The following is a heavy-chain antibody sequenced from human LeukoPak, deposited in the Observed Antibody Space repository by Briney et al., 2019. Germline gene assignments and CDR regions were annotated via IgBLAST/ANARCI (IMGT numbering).Heavy chain of an antibody. CDR2: IGAGGSKT. J-gene: IGHJ6*02. Sequence: GGSLRLSCAASGFTFSSFAMSWVRQAPGKGLEWVSIIGAGGSKTYYADYVKGRFTISRDNSKNTLYLQMNSLRAEDTAVYYCAKGIKGSYCNGDCYLTYYYYGLDVWGQGTTVTVSS. CDR1: GFTFSSFA. CDR3: AKGIKGSYCNGDCYLTYYYYGLDV. D-gene: IGHD2-21*02. V-gene: IGHV3-23*01.